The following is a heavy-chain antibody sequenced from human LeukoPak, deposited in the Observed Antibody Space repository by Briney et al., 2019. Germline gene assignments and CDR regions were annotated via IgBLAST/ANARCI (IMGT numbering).Heavy chain of an antibody. D-gene: IGHD5-24*01. CDR3: ARDDRWLQPRVYYYYGMDV. CDR2: ISGSGGST. J-gene: IGHJ6*02. Sequence: PGGSLRLSCAASGFTFSSYAMSWVRQAPGKGLEWVSAISGSGGSTYYADSVKGRFTISRDNSKNTLYLQMNSLRAEDTAVYYCARDDRWLQPRVYYYYGMDVWGQGTTVTVSS. CDR1: GFTFSSYA. V-gene: IGHV3-23*01.